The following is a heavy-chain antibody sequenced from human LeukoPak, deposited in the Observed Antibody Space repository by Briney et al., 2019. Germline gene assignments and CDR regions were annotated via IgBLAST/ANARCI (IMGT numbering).Heavy chain of an antibody. V-gene: IGHV3-21*06. CDR2: ISGRSSHM. J-gene: IGHJ4*02. CDR1: GFTFSDYD. D-gene: IGHD6-25*01. CDR3: ARAFPPLRTSAAGDF. Sequence: GGSLRLSCTASGFTFSDYDMNWVRRAPGKGLEWVSSISGRSSHMYYTDSAKGRFTISRDNAKNSLYLQMNSLRAEDTAVYYCARAFPPLRTSAAGDFWGQGTLVTVSS.